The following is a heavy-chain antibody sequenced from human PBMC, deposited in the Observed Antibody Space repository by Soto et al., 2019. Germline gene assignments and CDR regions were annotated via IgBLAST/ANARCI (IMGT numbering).Heavy chain of an antibody. CDR1: GYTFTSYA. D-gene: IGHD3-3*01. CDR2: INAGNGNT. Sequence: GASVKVSCKASGYTFTSYAMHWVRQAPGQRLEWMGWINAGNGNTKYSQKFQGRVTITRDTSASTAYMELSSLRSEDTAVYYCARARKNYDFWSGYYFLFDYWGQGTLVTVSS. J-gene: IGHJ4*02. CDR3: ARARKNYDFWSGYYFLFDY. V-gene: IGHV1-3*01.